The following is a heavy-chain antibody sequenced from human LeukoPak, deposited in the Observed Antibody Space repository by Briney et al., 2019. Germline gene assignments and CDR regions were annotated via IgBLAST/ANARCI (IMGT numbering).Heavy chain of an antibody. J-gene: IGHJ4*02. CDR3: AKSLYGGCDY. CDR2: VNGNGGST. Sequence: GGSLRLSCAASGFSFSTYAMSWVRQAPGKGLEWVSGVNGNGGSTSYADSVKGRFTIFRDNSKNTVYLQMNSLRVEDTAVYYCAKSLYGGCDYWGQGTVVTVPS. D-gene: IGHD3-16*02. V-gene: IGHV3-23*01. CDR1: GFSFSTYA.